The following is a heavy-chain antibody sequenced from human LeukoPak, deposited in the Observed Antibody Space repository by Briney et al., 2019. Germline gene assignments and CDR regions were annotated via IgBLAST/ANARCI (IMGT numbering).Heavy chain of an antibody. CDR3: ARERGYNYGYSGYYDH. CDR1: GFSFSSFE. J-gene: IGHJ4*02. Sequence: GGSLRLSCAASGFSFSSFEMNWARRAPGKGLEWISYISTSGASTYYADSVRGRFTISGDNAKDSLYLRMDTLRVEDSAVYYCARERGYNYGYSGYYDHWGQGILVSVSS. V-gene: IGHV3-48*03. CDR2: ISTSGAST. D-gene: IGHD5-18*01.